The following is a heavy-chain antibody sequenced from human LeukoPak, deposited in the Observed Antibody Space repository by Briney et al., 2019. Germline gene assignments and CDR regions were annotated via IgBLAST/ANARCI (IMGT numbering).Heavy chain of an antibody. J-gene: IGHJ3*02. Sequence: SQTLSLTCAVSGGSISSGGYSWSWIRQPPGKGLEWIGYVYHSGSTYYNPSLKSRVTISVDTSKNQFSLKLSSVTAADTAVYYCARGYNAVTTGSSAFDIWGQGTMVTVSS. CDR1: GGSISSGGYS. D-gene: IGHD4-11*01. V-gene: IGHV4-30-2*01. CDR3: ARGYNAVTTGSSAFDI. CDR2: VYHSGST.